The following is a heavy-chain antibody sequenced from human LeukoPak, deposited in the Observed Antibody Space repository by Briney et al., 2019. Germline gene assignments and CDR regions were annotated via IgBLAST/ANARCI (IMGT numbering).Heavy chain of an antibody. V-gene: IGHV4-61*02. CDR3: ARGIYGYNLFDY. J-gene: IGHJ4*02. Sequence: PSETLSLTCTVSDDSISSGNYYWSWIRQPAGKGLEWIGRIWPDGVTSYKPSLKSRVTISIDTSKNQFSLKLSSVTAADTAVYYCARGIYGYNLFDYWGQGTLVTVSS. CDR2: IWPDGVT. CDR1: DDSISSGNYY. D-gene: IGHD5-24*01.